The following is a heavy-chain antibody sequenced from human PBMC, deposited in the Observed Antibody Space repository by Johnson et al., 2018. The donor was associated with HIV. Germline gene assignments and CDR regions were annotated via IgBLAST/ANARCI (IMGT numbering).Heavy chain of an antibody. CDR2: IRIDGGET. CDR3: AKYSGFALDI. Sequence: VQLVESGGGVVQPGRSLRLSCAASGFTFSSYGMHWVRQAPGKGLEWVANIRIDGGETYYVDSVKGRFTISRDNSKNSVYLQMNSLRVEDTAVYKCAKYSGFALDIWGQGTEVIVSS. CDR1: GFTFSSYG. D-gene: IGHD2-15*01. V-gene: IGHV3-7*03. J-gene: IGHJ3*02.